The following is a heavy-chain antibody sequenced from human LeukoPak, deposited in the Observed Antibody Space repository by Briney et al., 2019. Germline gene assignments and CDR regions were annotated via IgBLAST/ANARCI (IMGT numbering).Heavy chain of an antibody. J-gene: IGHJ5*02. V-gene: IGHV4-31*03. Sequence: PSETLSLTCTVSGGSFSSGGYYWSWIRQHPGKGLEWIGYIYYSGSTYYNPSLKSRVTISVDTSKNQFSLKLSSVTAADTAVYYCARDGYDSSGPFDPWGQGTLVTVSS. CDR2: IYYSGST. D-gene: IGHD3-22*01. CDR3: ARDGYDSSGPFDP. CDR1: GGSFSSGGYY.